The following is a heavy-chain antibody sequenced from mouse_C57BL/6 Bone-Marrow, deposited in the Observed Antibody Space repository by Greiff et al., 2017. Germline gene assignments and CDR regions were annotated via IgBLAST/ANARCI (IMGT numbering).Heavy chain of an antibody. CDR3: ARGIFPLFAY. J-gene: IGHJ3*01. CDR1: GYTFTSYW. V-gene: IGHV1-64*01. CDR2: IHPNSGST. Sequence: QVQLKQPGAELVKPGASVKLSCKASGYTFTSYWMHWVKQRPGQGLEWIGMIHPNSGSTNYNEKFKSKATLTVDTSSSTAYMQLSSLTSEDSAVYYCARGIFPLFAYWGQGTLVTVSA.